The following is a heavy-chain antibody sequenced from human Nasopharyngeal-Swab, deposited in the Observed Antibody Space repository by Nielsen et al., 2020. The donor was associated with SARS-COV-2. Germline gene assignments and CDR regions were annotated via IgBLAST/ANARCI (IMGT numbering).Heavy chain of an antibody. CDR3: ARDRGYSGYDSSPYYYYGMDV. Sequence: WVRQAPGQGLEWMGWISAYNGNTNYAQKLQGRVTMTTDTSTSTAYMELRSLRSDDTAVYYCARDRGYSGYDSSPYYYYGMDVWGQGTTVIVSS. J-gene: IGHJ6*02. D-gene: IGHD5-12*01. V-gene: IGHV1-18*01. CDR2: ISAYNGNT.